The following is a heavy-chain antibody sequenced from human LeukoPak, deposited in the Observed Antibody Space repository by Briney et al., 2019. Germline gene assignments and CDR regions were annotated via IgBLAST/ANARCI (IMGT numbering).Heavy chain of an antibody. J-gene: IGHJ4*02. CDR3: ARVSGSPRGHSYSYLFDY. CDR1: GYTFTSYY. Sequence: GASVKVSCKASGYTFTSYYIHWVRQAPGQGLEWMGIINPSGGSTSYAQKFQGRVTMTRDMSTSTVYMELSSLRSEDTAVYYCARVSGSPRGHSYSYLFDYWGQGTLVTVSS. D-gene: IGHD5-18*01. CDR2: INPSGGST. V-gene: IGHV1-46*01.